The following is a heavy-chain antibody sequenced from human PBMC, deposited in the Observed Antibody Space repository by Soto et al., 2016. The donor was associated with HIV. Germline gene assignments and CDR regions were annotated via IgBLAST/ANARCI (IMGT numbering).Heavy chain of an antibody. J-gene: IGHJ1*01. CDR3: AREALVVAVRRVIAPLEH. Sequence: EVQLVESGGGLVRPGGSLRLSCAASGFTFSKYSMNWVRQAPGKGLEWVSSITGSSSHIYYANSVKGRFTISRDNAKNSLYLQMNSLRAEDTAVYYCAREALVVAVRRVIAPLEHWGRGTLVTVSS. CDR2: ITGSSSHI. V-gene: IGHV3-21*01. CDR1: GFTFSKYS. D-gene: IGHD2-15*01.